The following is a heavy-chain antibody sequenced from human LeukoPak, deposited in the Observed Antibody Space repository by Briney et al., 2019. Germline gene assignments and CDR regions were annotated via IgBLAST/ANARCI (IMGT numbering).Heavy chain of an antibody. CDR3: ARGLSPILTGYWLFDY. CDR1: GGSISSYY. J-gene: IGHJ4*02. D-gene: IGHD3-9*01. CDR2: IYYSGST. V-gene: IGHV4-59*01. Sequence: AETLSLTCTVSGGSISSYYWSWIRQPPGKGLEWIGYIYYSGSTNYNPSLKSRVTTSVDTSKNQFSLKLSSVTAADTAVYYCARGLSPILTGYWLFDYWGQGTLVTVSS.